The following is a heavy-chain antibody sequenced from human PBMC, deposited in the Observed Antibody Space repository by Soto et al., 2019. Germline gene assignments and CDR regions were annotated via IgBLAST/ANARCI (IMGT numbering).Heavy chain of an antibody. CDR2: INPATGAA. D-gene: IGHD3-3*01. V-gene: IGHV1-2*02. J-gene: IGHJ3*02. CDR3: ARGGGVGVAGSAAFDM. CDR1: GYPVTAYY. Sequence: QLHLVQSGAVVKKPGASVTVSCSASGYPVTAYYMHWVRQAPGRGLEWMGGINPATGAAKYTQTCQGRVTRTRGTSTSTVFMELSGLASEATAVFSCARGGGVGVAGSAAFDMWGQGTLVTVSS.